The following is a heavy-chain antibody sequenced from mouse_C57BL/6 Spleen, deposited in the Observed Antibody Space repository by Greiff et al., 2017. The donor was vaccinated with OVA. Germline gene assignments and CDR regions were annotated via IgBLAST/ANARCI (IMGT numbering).Heavy chain of an antibody. V-gene: IGHV1-53*01. D-gene: IGHD3-2*02. Sequence: QVQLQQPGTELVKPGASVKLSCKASGYTFTSYWMHWVKQRPGQGLEWIGNINPSNGGTNYNEKFKSKATLTGDKSSSTAYMQLSSLTSGDSAVYYSASPDSSGYVGWFADWGQGTLVTVSA. CDR3: ASPDSSGYVGWFAD. CDR2: INPSNGGT. CDR1: GYTFTSYW. J-gene: IGHJ3*01.